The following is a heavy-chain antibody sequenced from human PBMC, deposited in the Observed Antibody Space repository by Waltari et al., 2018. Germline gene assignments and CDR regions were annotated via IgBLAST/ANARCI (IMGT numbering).Heavy chain of an antibody. CDR3: ARALSGGDRPSWFDP. D-gene: IGHD3-10*01. J-gene: IGHJ5*02. CDR1: GYSISSGYY. V-gene: IGHV4-38-2*02. Sequence: QVQLQESGPGLVKPSETLSLTCTVSGYSISSGYYWGWIRQPPGKGLEWIGSIYHSGSTYYSQSLKSRVTISVDTSKNQFSLKLSSVTAADTAVYYCARALSGGDRPSWFDPWGQGTLVTVSS. CDR2: IYHSGST.